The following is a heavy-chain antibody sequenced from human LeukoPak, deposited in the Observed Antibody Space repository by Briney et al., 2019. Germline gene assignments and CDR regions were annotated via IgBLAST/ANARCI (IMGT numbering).Heavy chain of an antibody. Sequence: SVKVSCKASGGTFSSYAISWVRQAPGQGLEWMRGIIPIFGTANYAQKFQGRVTITADESTSTAYMELSSLRSEDTAVYYCAREDDFKFDPWGQGTLVTVSS. CDR1: GGTFSSYA. J-gene: IGHJ5*02. D-gene: IGHD3-3*01. CDR3: AREDDFKFDP. CDR2: IIPIFGTA. V-gene: IGHV1-69*13.